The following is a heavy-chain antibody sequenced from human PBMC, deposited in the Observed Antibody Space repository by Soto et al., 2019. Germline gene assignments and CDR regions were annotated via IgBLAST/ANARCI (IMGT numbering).Heavy chain of an antibody. D-gene: IGHD1-26*01. V-gene: IGHV3-30*18. CDR3: AKDQEWDHDPFDI. CDR2: ISYDGSLE. CDR1: GLTFSRYG. J-gene: IGHJ3*02. Sequence: QVQLVESGGGVVQPGRSLRLSCGASGLTFSRYGMHWVRQAPGKGLEWVALISYDGSLEYYSDSVKGRFTISKDNSKNTLYLQMNRLRAEDTAMYYCAKDQEWDHDPFDIWGQGTMVTVSS.